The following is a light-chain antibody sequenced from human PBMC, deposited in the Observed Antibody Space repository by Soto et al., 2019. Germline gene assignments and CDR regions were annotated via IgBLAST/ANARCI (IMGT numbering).Light chain of an antibody. CDR1: QTISSW. Sequence: DIQMTQSPSTLSRSVGDSINITCRASQTISSWLAWYQQKPGKAPKLLIYAASTLKSGVPSRFSGSGSGTEFTLTISSLQPDDFATYYCQQYNSYSVAFGQGTKVDIK. CDR2: AAS. V-gene: IGKV1-5*03. CDR3: QQYNSYSVA. J-gene: IGKJ1*01.